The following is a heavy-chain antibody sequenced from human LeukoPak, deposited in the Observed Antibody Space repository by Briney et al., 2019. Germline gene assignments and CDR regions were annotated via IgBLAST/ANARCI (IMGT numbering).Heavy chain of an antibody. V-gene: IGHV3-7*01. D-gene: IGHD6-13*01. CDR2: IKQDGSEK. J-gene: IGHJ4*02. CDR1: GFTFSSYW. CDR3: VRVGVWAAGRFWLDY. Sequence: GGPLRLSCAVSGFTFSSYWMSWVRQAPGKGLEWVANIKQDGSEKNYLDSVKGRFTISRDNAKNSLYLQMNSLRAEDAAVFYCVRVGVWAAGRFWLDYWGQGTLVTVSS.